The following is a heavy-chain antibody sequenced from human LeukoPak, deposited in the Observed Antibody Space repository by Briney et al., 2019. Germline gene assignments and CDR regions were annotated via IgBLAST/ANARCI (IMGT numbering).Heavy chain of an antibody. CDR2: ISGSGSST. CDR3: AKDRDSGGPSVRIDF. CDR1: GFTFAGSA. J-gene: IGHJ4*02. V-gene: IGHV3-23*01. D-gene: IGHD3-10*01. Sequence: PGWALRLSCGTSGFTFAGSAMNWVRQAPGKGLEWVSAISGSGSSTFYADSVRGRFTISRDNSKNTLFLEMNSLRADDTAVYYCAKDRDSGGPSVRIDFWGQGTRVTVSS.